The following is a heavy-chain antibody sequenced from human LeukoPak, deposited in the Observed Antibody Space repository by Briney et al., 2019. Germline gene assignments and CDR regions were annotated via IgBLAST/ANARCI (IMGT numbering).Heavy chain of an antibody. Sequence: ASVKVSCKASGYTFTSYYMHWVRQAPGQGLEWMGRINPNSGGTNYAQKFQGRVTMTRDTSISTAYMELSRLRSDDTAVYYCARARRITIFGVVIFWFDPWGQGTLVTVSS. CDR3: ARARRITIFGVVIFWFDP. CDR2: INPNSGGT. CDR1: GYTFTSYY. V-gene: IGHV1-2*06. D-gene: IGHD3-3*01. J-gene: IGHJ5*02.